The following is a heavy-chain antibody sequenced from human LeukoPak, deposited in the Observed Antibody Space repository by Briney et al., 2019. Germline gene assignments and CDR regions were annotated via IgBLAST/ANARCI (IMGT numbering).Heavy chain of an antibody. D-gene: IGHD6-13*01. Sequence: GGSLRLSCAASGFTFSGYSMNWVRQAPGEGLEWVSSISTTSDYIHYADSLKGRVAISRDNAKNSLYLQMNSLRAEDTAVYYCARGGIYSQGFDYWGQGSLVTVSS. CDR3: ARGGIYSQGFDY. J-gene: IGHJ4*02. CDR1: GFTFSGYS. V-gene: IGHV3-21*01. CDR2: ISTTSDYI.